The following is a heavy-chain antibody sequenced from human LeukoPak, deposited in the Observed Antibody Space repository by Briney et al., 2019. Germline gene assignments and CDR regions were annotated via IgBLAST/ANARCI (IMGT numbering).Heavy chain of an antibody. CDR1: GFTFSSYW. J-gene: IGHJ4*02. Sequence: GGSLRLSCAASGFTFSSYWMHWVRQAPGKGLVWVSRISDGTSTSYADSVKGRFTTSRDNAENTLYLQMTSLRAEDTAVYYCAREVYSSGWSSFDYWGQGALVTVSS. D-gene: IGHD6-19*01. CDR2: ISDGTST. V-gene: IGHV3-74*01. CDR3: AREVYSSGWSSFDY.